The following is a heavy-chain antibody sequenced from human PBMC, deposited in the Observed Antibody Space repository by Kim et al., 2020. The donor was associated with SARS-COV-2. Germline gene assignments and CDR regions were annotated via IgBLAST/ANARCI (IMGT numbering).Heavy chain of an antibody. CDR3: ARISSPAELYYYYGMDV. J-gene: IGHJ6*02. V-gene: IGHV1-69*13. CDR1: GGTFSSYA. D-gene: IGHD6-6*01. CDR2: IIPIFGTA. Sequence: SVKVSCKASGGTFSSYAISWVRQAPGQGLEWMGGIIPIFGTANYAQKFQGRVTITADESTSTAYMELSSLRSEDTAVYYCARISSPAELYYYYGMDVWGQGTTVTVSS.